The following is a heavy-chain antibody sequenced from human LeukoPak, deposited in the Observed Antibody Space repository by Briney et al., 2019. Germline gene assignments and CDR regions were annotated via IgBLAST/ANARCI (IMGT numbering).Heavy chain of an antibody. CDR3: AISVLAAANDY. CDR2: IIPIFGTA. D-gene: IGHD6-13*01. Sequence: ASVKVSCKASGGTFSSYAISWVRQAPGQGLEWMGGIIPIFGTANYAQKFQGRVTITTDESTSTAYMELSSLRSEDTAVYYCAISVLAAANDYWGQGTLVTVSS. V-gene: IGHV1-69*05. CDR1: GGTFSSYA. J-gene: IGHJ4*02.